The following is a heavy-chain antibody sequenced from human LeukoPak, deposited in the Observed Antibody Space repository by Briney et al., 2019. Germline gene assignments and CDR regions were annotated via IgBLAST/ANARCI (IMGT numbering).Heavy chain of an antibody. CDR2: ISYSGNT. J-gene: IGHJ6*02. V-gene: IGHV4-39*01. Sequence: PSETLSLTCTVSGGSIISSDYHWGWVRQPPGKGLEWIGTISYSGNTYYNPSLKSRVTISVDTSKNQFSLKLSSVTAADTAVYYCARHVSGSGWYLSYYYYGMDVWGQGTTVTVSS. CDR1: GGSIISSDYH. CDR3: ARHVSGSGWYLSYYYYGMDV. D-gene: IGHD6-19*01.